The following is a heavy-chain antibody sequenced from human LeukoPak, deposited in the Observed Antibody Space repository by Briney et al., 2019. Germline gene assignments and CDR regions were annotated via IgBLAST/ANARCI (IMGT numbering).Heavy chain of an antibody. J-gene: IGHJ6*02. Sequence: SGGSLRLSCAASGFTFSSYWMNWASQAPGKGLEWVASINHNGNVNYYVDSVKGRFTISRDNAKNSLYLQMSNLRAEDTAVYFCARGGGLDVWGQGATVTVSS. CDR1: GFTFSSYW. D-gene: IGHD3-16*01. CDR2: INHNGNVN. V-gene: IGHV3-7*03. CDR3: ARGGGLDV.